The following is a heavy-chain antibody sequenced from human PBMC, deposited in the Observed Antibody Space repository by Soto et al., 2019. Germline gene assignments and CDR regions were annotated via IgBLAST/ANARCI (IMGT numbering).Heavy chain of an antibody. CDR3: AMDYGDRPEYFKH. Sequence: QVLLWQSGPDLKRPGASMKVSCKASGYTFTSYGISWMRQAPGQGLEWMAWISPLKGRTQYSQKAQGRVTLSTDTSSNTAYMEMTTLRVDDTAVYYCAMDYGDRPEYFKHWGQGTPVTVS. D-gene: IGHD4-17*01. J-gene: IGHJ1*01. CDR1: GYTFTSYG. V-gene: IGHV1-18*04. CDR2: ISPLKGRT.